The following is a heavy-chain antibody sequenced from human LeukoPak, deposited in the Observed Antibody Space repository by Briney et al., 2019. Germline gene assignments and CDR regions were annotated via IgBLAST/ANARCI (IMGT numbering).Heavy chain of an antibody. Sequence: GGSLRLSCAASGFTFSSYSMNWVRQAPGKGLEWVSSISSSSSYIYYADSVKGRFTISRDNAKNSLYLQMNSLRAEDTAVYYCASDRTTMVRGVSNDYWGQGTLVTVSS. D-gene: IGHD3-10*01. J-gene: IGHJ4*02. CDR3: ASDRTTMVRGVSNDY. CDR2: ISSSSSYI. CDR1: GFTFSSYS. V-gene: IGHV3-21*01.